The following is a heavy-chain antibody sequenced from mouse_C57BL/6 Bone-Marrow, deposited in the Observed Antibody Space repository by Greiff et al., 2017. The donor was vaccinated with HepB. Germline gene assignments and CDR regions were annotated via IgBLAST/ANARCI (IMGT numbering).Heavy chain of an antibody. CDR3: ASFYYYAPRDY. CDR1: GYSITSGYY. D-gene: IGHD1-1*01. Sequence: DVKLQESGPGLVKPSQSLSLTCSVTGYSITSGYYWNWIRQFPGNKLEWMGYISYDGSNNYNPSLKNRISITRDTSKNQFFRKLNSVTTEDTATYYCASFYYYAPRDYWGQGTTLTVSS. V-gene: IGHV3-6*01. J-gene: IGHJ2*01. CDR2: ISYDGSN.